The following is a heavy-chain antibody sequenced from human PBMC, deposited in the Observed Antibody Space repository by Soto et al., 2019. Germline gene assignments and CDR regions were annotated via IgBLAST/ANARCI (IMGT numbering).Heavy chain of an antibody. CDR3: AKAAGSPRLLDY. Sequence: QVRLVESGGGVVQPGRSLRLSCAASGFPFTSYAMHWVRQAPGKGLEWVALISHDGRDKYYGDSVRGRVTISRGNSKNTLYLEVDSLRPEDTGVYFCAKAAGSPRLLDYWGQGTLVTVSS. CDR2: ISHDGRDK. J-gene: IGHJ4*02. CDR1: GFPFTSYA. D-gene: IGHD6-13*01. V-gene: IGHV3-30*18.